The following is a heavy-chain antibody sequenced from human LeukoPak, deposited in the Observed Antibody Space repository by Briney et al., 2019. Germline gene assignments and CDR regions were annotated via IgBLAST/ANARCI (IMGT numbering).Heavy chain of an antibody. D-gene: IGHD6-13*01. V-gene: IGHV3-33*01. Sequence: GRSLRLSCAASGFTFSNDGMHWVRQAPGKGLEWLAVIWYDGSNKYYADSVKGRFTISRDDSKNTLFLQMSSLRAEDTAIYYCVREQSTAGTRMESWGQGTLVTVS. CDR2: IWYDGSNK. J-gene: IGHJ5*02. CDR1: GFTFSNDG. CDR3: VREQSTAGTRMES.